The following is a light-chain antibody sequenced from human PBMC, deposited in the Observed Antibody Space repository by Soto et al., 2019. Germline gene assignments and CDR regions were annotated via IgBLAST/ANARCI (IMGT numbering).Light chain of an antibody. J-gene: IGKJ1*01. CDR2: GSS. Sequence: EIVLTQSPGTLSLSPGERATISCRASQRVSSRYFAWFQQRPGQVPRLLIFGSSSRAPGIPDRFSGSGSGTDFTLTISRLEPEDFGVYYCQQYYHSPRTFGQGIKVEIK. V-gene: IGKV3-20*01. CDR1: QRVSSRY. CDR3: QQYYHSPRT.